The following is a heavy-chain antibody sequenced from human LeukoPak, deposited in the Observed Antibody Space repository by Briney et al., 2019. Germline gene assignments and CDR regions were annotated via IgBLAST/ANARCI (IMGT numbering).Heavy chain of an antibody. CDR3: AKCLMHYDFWSGSPPGMDV. V-gene: IGHV3-30*18. D-gene: IGHD3-3*01. CDR2: ISYDGSNK. CDR1: GFTLRSYG. J-gene: IGHJ6*02. Sequence: PGRSLRLLCAASGFTLRSYGMHGVRQAPGKGLEGVAVISYDGSNKYYADSVKGRFTISRDNSKNTLYLQMNSLRAEDTAVYYCAKCLMHYDFWSGSPPGMDVWGQGTTVTVSS.